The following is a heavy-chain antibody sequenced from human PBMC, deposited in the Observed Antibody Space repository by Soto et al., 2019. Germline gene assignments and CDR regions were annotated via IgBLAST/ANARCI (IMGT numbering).Heavy chain of an antibody. D-gene: IGHD6-19*01. V-gene: IGHV1-18*04. Sequence: ASVKVSCKASGYTFTSYGISWVRQAPGQGLEWMGWISAYNGNTNYAQKLQGRVTMTTDTSTSTAYMELRSLRSDDTAVYYCASVAYSSGWRPYYGMDVWGQGTTVTVSS. CDR1: GYTFTSYG. J-gene: IGHJ6*02. CDR3: ASVAYSSGWRPYYGMDV. CDR2: ISAYNGNT.